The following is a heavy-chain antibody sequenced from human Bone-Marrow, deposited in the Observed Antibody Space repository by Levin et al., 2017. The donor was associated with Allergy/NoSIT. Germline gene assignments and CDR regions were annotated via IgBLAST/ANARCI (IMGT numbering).Heavy chain of an antibody. D-gene: IGHD6-6*01. CDR1: GFTFSSYW. CDR2: IKQDGSEK. V-gene: IGHV3-7*01. Sequence: GGSLRLSCAASGFTFSSYWMSWVRQAPGKGLEWVANIKQDGSEKYYVDSVKGRFTISRDNAKNSLYLQMNSLRAEDTAVYYCAREPVAARPFYYYYYMDVWGKGTTVTVSS. CDR3: AREPVAARPFYYYYYMDV. J-gene: IGHJ6*03.